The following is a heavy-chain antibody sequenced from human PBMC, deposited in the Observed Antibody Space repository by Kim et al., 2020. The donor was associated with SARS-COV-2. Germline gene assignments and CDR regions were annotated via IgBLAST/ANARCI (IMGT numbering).Heavy chain of an antibody. Sequence: SETLSLTCTVSGGSISSYYWSWIRQPPGKGLEWIGYIYCSGSTNYNPSLKSRVTISVDTSKNQFSLKLSSVTAADTAVYYCSRVYSPYYFDYWGQGTLVTVSS. V-gene: IGHV4-59*01. CDR2: IYCSGST. CDR1: GGSISSYY. CDR3: SRVYSPYYFDY. J-gene: IGHJ4*02. D-gene: IGHD2-21*01.